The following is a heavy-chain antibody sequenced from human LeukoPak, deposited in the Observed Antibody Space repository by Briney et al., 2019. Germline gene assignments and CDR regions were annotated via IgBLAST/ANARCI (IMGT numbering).Heavy chain of an antibody. CDR2: ITGKSSGT. CDR1: GFTFNDNV. CDR3: AKSRDPLQLWLPDYDV. J-gene: IGHJ3*01. V-gene: IGHV3-23*05. Sequence: PGGSLRLSCSASGFTFNDNVMSWVRQAPGKGLEWVSSITGKSSGTFSADSVKGRFTISRGNSKNTLFLQMDSLRADDTAMYYCAKSRDPLQLWLPDYDVWGQGTMVTVSS. D-gene: IGHD5-18*01.